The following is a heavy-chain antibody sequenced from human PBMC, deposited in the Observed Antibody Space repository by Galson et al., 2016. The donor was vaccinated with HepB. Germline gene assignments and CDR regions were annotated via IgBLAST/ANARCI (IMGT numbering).Heavy chain of an antibody. J-gene: IGHJ6*02. CDR2: ISRSSKYI. D-gene: IGHD3-22*01. Sequence: SLRLSCAASGFTLSNYNMNWVRQAPGKGLEWVSSISRSSKYIYYADSVKGRFPISRDNAKNSLYLEMNSLRAEDTAVYYCARDHRSSGSLRDYYGMDVWGQGTTVTVS. CDR3: ARDHRSSGSLRDYYGMDV. V-gene: IGHV3-21*01. CDR1: GFTLSNYN.